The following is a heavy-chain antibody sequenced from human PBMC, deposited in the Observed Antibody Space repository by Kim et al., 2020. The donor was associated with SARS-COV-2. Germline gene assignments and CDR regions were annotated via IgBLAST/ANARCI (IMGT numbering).Heavy chain of an antibody. V-gene: IGHV3-43*01. J-gene: IGHJ4*02. D-gene: IGHD2-21*02. Sequence: GGSLRLSCAASGFTFHNYAMHWVRQPPGKGLEWISLISSNGDITFYADSVRGRFTLSRDNSKNSLYLQMNSLRSEDTALYYCVKDYCGPDCFLGWDHWGQGTLVTVAS. CDR3: VKDYCGPDCFLGWDH. CDR1: GFTFHNYA. CDR2: ISSNGDIT.